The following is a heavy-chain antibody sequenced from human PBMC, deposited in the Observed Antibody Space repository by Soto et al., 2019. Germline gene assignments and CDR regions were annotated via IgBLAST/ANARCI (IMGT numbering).Heavy chain of an antibody. D-gene: IGHD2-15*01. J-gene: IGHJ4*02. CDR1: GFSFSSYW. CDR3: ARYCSGGSCYDY. Sequence: EVQLVESGGGLVQPGGSLRLSCAASGFSFSSYWMSWVRQAPGKGLEWVANIKQDGSETYYVDSVKGRFTISRDNAKNSLYLQMNSPRADDTAVYYCARYCSGGSCYDYWGQGTLVTVSS. CDR2: IKQDGSET. V-gene: IGHV3-7*01.